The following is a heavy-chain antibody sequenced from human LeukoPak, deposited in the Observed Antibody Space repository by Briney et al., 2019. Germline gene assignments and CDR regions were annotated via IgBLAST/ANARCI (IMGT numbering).Heavy chain of an antibody. CDR2: ICYSGST. CDR1: GGSISSGGYY. D-gene: IGHD3-10*01. V-gene: IGHV4-31*03. CDR3: ARFSARVNSLYFDY. Sequence: SETLSLTCTVSGGSISSGGYYWSWIRQHPGKGLEWIGYICYSGSTYYNPSLKSRVTISVDTSKNQFSLKLSSVTAADTAVYYRARFSARVNSLYFDYWGQGTLVTVSS. J-gene: IGHJ4*02.